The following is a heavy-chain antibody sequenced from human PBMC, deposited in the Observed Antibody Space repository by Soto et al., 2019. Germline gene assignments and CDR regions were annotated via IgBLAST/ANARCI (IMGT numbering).Heavy chain of an antibody. J-gene: IGHJ6*02. CDR1: GYTFTSYY. D-gene: IGHD3-22*01. CDR3: ARDLRDQRSHYYDSSGYLDAERYGMDV. CDR2: INPSGGST. V-gene: IGHV1-46*01. Sequence: GASVKVSCKASGYTFTSYYMHWVRQAPGQGLEWMGIINPSGGSTSYAQKFQGRVTMTRDTSTSTVYMELSSLRSEDTAVYYCARDLRDQRSHYYDSSGYLDAERYGMDVWGQGTTVTVSS.